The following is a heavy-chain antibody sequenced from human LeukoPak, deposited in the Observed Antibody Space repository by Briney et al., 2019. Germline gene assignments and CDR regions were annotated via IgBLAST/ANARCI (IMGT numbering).Heavy chain of an antibody. Sequence: GGSLRLSCAASGFTFSSYAMSWVRQAPGKGLEWVSAISGSGGSTYYADSVKGRFTISRDNPKDSLYLQLNSLRAEDTALYYCARVRGSYSADYWGQGTLVTVSS. CDR2: ISGSGGST. V-gene: IGHV3-23*01. CDR3: ARVRGSYSADY. CDR1: GFTFSSYA. D-gene: IGHD1-26*01. J-gene: IGHJ4*02.